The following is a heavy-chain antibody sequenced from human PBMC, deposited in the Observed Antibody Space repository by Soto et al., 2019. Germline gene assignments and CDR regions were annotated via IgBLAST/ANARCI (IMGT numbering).Heavy chain of an antibody. Sequence: EVQLVESGGGLVQPGGSLRLSCAASGFTFNGYWMGWVRQAPGKGLEWVASIMKDGGEKKYVDSVKGRFTISRDNAKNSVSLQMNSLRADDTAIYYCGRDSDYSKADHWGQGTLVTVSS. V-gene: IGHV3-7*01. D-gene: IGHD4-17*01. J-gene: IGHJ5*02. CDR2: IMKDGGEK. CDR1: GFTFNGYW. CDR3: GRDSDYSKADH.